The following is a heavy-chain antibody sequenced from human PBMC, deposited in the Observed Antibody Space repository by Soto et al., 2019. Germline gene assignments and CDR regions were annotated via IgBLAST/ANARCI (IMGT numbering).Heavy chain of an antibody. CDR2: IKSKTAGGTT. D-gene: IGHD5-18*01. Sequence: EVQPVESGGGLVKPGGSLRLSCAVSGFSLTDVWMNWVRQAPGKGLEWVGRIKSKTAGGTTDYAAPVKGRFTILRDDSKNTLYLQMDSLIIEDTAVYFCSHGYGQYFNSWGQGTLVTVSS. CDR1: GFSLTDVW. J-gene: IGHJ4*02. V-gene: IGHV3-15*07. CDR3: SHGYGQYFNS.